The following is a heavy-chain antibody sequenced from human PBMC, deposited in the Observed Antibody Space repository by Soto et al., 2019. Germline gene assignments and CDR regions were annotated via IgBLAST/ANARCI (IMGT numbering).Heavy chain of an antibody. CDR1: GFTFSSYA. CDR3: AREWSGWYECLGY. J-gene: IGHJ4*02. Sequence: QVQLVESGGGVVQPGRSLRLSCAASGFTFSSYAMHWVRQAPGKGLEWVAVISYDGSNKYYADSVKGRFTISRDNSKNTLYLQMNSLRAEDTAVYYGAREWSGWYECLGYWGQGTLVTVSS. CDR2: ISYDGSNK. V-gene: IGHV3-30-3*01. D-gene: IGHD6-19*01.